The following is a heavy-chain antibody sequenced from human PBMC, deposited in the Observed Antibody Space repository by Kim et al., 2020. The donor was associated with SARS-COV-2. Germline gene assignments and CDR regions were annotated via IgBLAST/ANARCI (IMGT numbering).Heavy chain of an antibody. CDR2: IKEDGSAT. CDR1: GFTFSRYW. CDR3: ARDFDI. Sequence: GGSLRLSCAASGFTFSRYWMSWVRQAPGKGLEWVANIKEDGSATYYVDSVKGRFAISRDNARNSLYLQVNRLRAEDTAIYYCARDFDIWGQGTVVTVSS. J-gene: IGHJ3*02. V-gene: IGHV3-7*01.